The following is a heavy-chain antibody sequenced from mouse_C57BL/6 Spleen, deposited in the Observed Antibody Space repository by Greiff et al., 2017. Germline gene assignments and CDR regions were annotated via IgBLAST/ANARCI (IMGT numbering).Heavy chain of an antibody. CDR2: IDPNSGGT. Sequence: QVQLQQPGAELVQPGASVKLSCKASGYTFTSYWMHWVQQRPGRGLEWIGRIDPNSGGTKYNDEFKGKATLTIDKPASTAYMQLSSLTSAASAVYYCARGATVDYWGQGTTLTVSS. J-gene: IGHJ2*01. D-gene: IGHD1-1*01. CDR3: ARGATVDY. V-gene: IGHV1-72*01. CDR1: GYTFTSYW.